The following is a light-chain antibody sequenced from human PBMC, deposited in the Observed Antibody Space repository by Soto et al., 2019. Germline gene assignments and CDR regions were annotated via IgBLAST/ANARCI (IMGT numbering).Light chain of an antibody. CDR3: QQRDSWPIT. Sequence: EIVVTQSPASLSLSPGERSTLSCRASQSVDSYLVWYQQKPGQAPRLLIFGASNRATGIPARFSGSGSGTDFTLTINSLEPDDFEFYYCQQRDSWPITFGQGTRLEIK. CDR2: GAS. CDR1: QSVDSY. V-gene: IGKV3-11*01. J-gene: IGKJ5*01.